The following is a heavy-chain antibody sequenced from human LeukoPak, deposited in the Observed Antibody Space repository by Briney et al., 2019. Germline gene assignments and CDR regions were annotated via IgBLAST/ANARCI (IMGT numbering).Heavy chain of an antibody. CDR3: AADVRITMEY. Sequence: GGSLRLSCAASGFTFSNAWMNWVRQAPGKGLEWVGRVKSRSGGGTADYAAPLKGRFTISRDDSKTTVYLQMNSLKTEDTAVYYCAADVRITMEYWGQGTLVTVSS. CDR2: VKSRSGGGTA. D-gene: IGHD3-10*01. V-gene: IGHV3-15*01. CDR1: GFTFSNAW. J-gene: IGHJ4*02.